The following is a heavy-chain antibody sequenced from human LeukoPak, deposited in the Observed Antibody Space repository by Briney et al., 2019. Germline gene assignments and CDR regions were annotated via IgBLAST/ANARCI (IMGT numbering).Heavy chain of an antibody. CDR3: ARETYGSGRDNWFDP. V-gene: IGHV3-21*01. CDR1: GFTFSSYS. J-gene: IGHJ5*02. D-gene: IGHD3-10*01. Sequence: PGGSLRLSCAASGFTFSSYSMNWVRQAPGKGLEWVSSISSSRSYIYYADSVKGRFTISRDNAKNSLYLQMNSLRAEDTAVYYCARETYGSGRDNWFDPWGQGTLVTVSS. CDR2: ISSSRSYI.